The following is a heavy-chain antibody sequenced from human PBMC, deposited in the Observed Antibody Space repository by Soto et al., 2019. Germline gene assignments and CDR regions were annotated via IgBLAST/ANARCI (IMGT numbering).Heavy chain of an antibody. CDR2: IYYSGST. D-gene: IGHD3-3*01. CDR3: ATLESITIFGVVIGGLDY. V-gene: IGHV4-39*01. CDR1: GGSISSSSYY. J-gene: IGHJ4*02. Sequence: SETLSLTCTVSGGSISSSSYYWGWIRQPPGKGLEWIGSIYYSGSTYYNPSLKSRVTISVDTSKNQFSLKLSSVTAADTAVYYCATLESITIFGVVIGGLDYWGQGTLVTVSS.